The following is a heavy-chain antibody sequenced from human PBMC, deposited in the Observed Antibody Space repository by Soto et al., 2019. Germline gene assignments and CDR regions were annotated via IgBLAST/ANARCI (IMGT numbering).Heavy chain of an antibody. J-gene: IGHJ4*02. Sequence: QVQLVESGGGVVQPGRSLRLSCAASGFTFSSYAMHWVRQAPGKGLEWVAVISYDGSNKYYADSVKGRFTISRDNSKNTLYLQMNRLRAEDTAVYYCARGLDYFDYWGQGTLVTVSA. V-gene: IGHV3-30-3*01. CDR1: GFTFSSYA. CDR3: ARGLDYFDY. CDR2: ISYDGSNK.